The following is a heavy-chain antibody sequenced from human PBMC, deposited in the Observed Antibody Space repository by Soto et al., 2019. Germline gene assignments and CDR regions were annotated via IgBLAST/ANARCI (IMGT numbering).Heavy chain of an antibody. D-gene: IGHD5-18*01. V-gene: IGHV3-74*01. CDR3: ARDRDTYGLSYCDY. Sequence: EVQLVESGGGLVQPGGSLRLSCAASRFTFSTFCMHWARQAPGKGLVWVSRINSDGSTTSYADSVKGRFTISRDNAKNTMYLQMNSLRAEDTAIYYCARDRDTYGLSYCDYWGQGTLVTVSS. CDR2: INSDGSTT. J-gene: IGHJ4*02. CDR1: RFTFSTFC.